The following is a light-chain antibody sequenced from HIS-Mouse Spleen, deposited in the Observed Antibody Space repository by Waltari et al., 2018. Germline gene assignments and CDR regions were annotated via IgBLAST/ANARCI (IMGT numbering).Light chain of an antibody. V-gene: IGKV3-15*01. CDR1: QSVSSN. CDR2: GAS. J-gene: IGKJ1*01. Sequence: EIVMTQSPATLSVSPGERATLSRRASQSVSSNLAWYQQKPCQAPRLLIYGASTRATGIPARFSGSGSGTEFTLTISSLQSEDFAVYYCQQYNNWPPWTFGQGTKVEIK. CDR3: QQYNNWPPWT.